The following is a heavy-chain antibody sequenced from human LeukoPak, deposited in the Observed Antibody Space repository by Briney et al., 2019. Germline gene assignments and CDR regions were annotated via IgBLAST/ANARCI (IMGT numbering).Heavy chain of an antibody. Sequence: GGSLRLSCAASGFTFSSYWMTWVRQAPGKGLEGVANIKQDGSERHYVDSVKGRFTISRDNAKNSLYLQMNSLRAEDTAVYYCARDGDTPSNYDYYYYYMDVWGKGTTVTVSS. V-gene: IGHV3-7*01. CDR3: ARDGDTPSNYDYYYYYMDV. CDR2: IKQDGSER. D-gene: IGHD4-11*01. J-gene: IGHJ6*03. CDR1: GFTFSSYW.